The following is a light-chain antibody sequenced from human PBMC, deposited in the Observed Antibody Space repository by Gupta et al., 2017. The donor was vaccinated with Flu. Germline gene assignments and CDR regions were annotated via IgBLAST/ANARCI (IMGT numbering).Light chain of an antibody. V-gene: IGKV3-11*01. CDR2: DAS. CDR1: QSVSSS. Sequence: GERATLSCRASQSVSSSLAWYQQKPGQAPRLLIYDASNRATGIPARFSGSGSGTDFTLTISSLEPEDFAVYYCQQRSNWLFTFGPGTRVDIK. J-gene: IGKJ3*01. CDR3: QQRSNWLFT.